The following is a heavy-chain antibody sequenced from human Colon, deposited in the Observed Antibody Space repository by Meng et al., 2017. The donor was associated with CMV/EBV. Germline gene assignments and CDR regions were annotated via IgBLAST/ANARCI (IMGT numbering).Heavy chain of an antibody. CDR3: AREYQLGAWSPSWFDP. CDR2: IYYRSRWYN. V-gene: IGHV6-1*01. CDR1: VSSNSAS. Sequence: VSSNSASWNWIRQSPSRGLEWLGMIYYRSRWYNDYAVSVKSRIIINPDTSKNQFSLQLNSVTPEDTALYYCAREYQLGAWSPSWFDPWGQGTLVTVSS. J-gene: IGHJ5*02. D-gene: IGHD2-2*01.